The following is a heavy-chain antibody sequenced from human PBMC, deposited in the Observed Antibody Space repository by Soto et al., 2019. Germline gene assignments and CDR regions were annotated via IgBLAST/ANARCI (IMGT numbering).Heavy chain of an antibody. CDR3: ASQLYYDSSGYFDY. D-gene: IGHD3-22*01. CDR2: IYYSGST. V-gene: IGHV4-31*03. J-gene: IGHJ4*02. Sequence: SETLSLTCTVSGYSITSGSYHWTWIRQHPVKGLEWIGNIYYSGSTYYNPSLKSRLTITVDTSKNQFSLKLSSVTAADTAVYLCASQLYYDSSGYFDYWGQGTPVTVSS. CDR1: GYSITSGSYH.